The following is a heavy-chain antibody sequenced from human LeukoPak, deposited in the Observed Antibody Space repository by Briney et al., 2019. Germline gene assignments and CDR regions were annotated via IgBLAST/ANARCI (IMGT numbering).Heavy chain of an antibody. D-gene: IGHD1-26*01. CDR2: IYHSGTT. CDR1: GGSISSSNW. V-gene: IGHV4-4*02. J-gene: IGHJ4*02. CDR3: ARDRSGGSGSYSSLDY. Sequence: PSGTLSLTCAVSGGSISSSNWWIWVRQPPGKGLEWIGEIYHSGTTNYNPSLKSRVTISVDKSKNQFSLKLSSVTAADTAVYYCARDRSGGSGSYSSLDYWGQGTLVTVSS.